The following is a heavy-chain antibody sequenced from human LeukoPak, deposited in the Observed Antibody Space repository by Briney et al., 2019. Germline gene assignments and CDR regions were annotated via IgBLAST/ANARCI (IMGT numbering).Heavy chain of an antibody. CDR3: AKKPSGWAVAGREFDY. Sequence: GGSLRLSCAASGFTFSSYAMSWVRQAPGKGLEWVSAISGSGGSTYYADSVKGRFTISRDNSKNTLYLQMYSLRAEDTAVYYCAKKPSGWAVAGREFDYWGQGTLVTVSS. CDR2: ISGSGGST. J-gene: IGHJ4*02. CDR1: GFTFSSYA. V-gene: IGHV3-23*01. D-gene: IGHD6-19*01.